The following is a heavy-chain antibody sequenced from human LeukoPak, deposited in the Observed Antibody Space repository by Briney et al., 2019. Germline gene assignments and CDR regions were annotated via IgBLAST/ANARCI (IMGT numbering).Heavy chain of an antibody. J-gene: IGHJ4*02. CDR3: ARITMVRGVIMTEGPS. V-gene: IGHV4-34*01. D-gene: IGHD3-10*01. CDR2: INHSGST. CDR1: GGSFSGYY. Sequence: SETLSLTCAVYGGSFSGYYWSWVRQPPGKGVEGMGEINHSGSTNYNPSITSRGTISADTSKNHFSLKLSSVTAADTAVYYCARITMVRGVIMTEGPSWGQGTLVTVSS.